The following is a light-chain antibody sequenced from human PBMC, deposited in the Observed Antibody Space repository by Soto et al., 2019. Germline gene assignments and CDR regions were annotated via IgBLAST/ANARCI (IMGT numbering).Light chain of an antibody. V-gene: IGKV3-15*01. Sequence: EIVVTQSPATLSVSPGERVTLSCRASQSVSSSLAWYQQRPGQAPRLLIYGASTRATGIPARFSGSGSGTEFTLIISSLQSEDSAVYYCQQYNSWLWTFGQGTKVDIK. CDR3: QQYNSWLWT. CDR2: GAS. CDR1: QSVSSS. J-gene: IGKJ1*01.